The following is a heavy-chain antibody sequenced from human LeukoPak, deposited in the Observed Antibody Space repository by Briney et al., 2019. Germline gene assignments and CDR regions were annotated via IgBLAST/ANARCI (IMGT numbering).Heavy chain of an antibody. CDR1: GFTFSDFS. V-gene: IGHV3-48*02. CDR3: ARVFDS. Sequence: GGSLRPSCAASGFTFSDFSMNWVRQTPGKGLEWVSYISSSSSTIYYADSVKGRFTISRDNAKNSLYLQMNSLRDEDTAVYYCARVFDSWGLGTLVTVSS. J-gene: IGHJ5*01. CDR2: ISSSSSTI.